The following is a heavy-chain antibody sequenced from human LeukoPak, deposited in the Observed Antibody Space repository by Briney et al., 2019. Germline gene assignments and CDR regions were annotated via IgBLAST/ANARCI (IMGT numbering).Heavy chain of an antibody. CDR2: ISGSGGST. J-gene: IGHJ4*02. CDR1: GFTFSSYA. CDR3: AKASDYDSSGYYHEGKNYFDY. D-gene: IGHD3-22*01. Sequence: GGSLRLSCAASGFTFSSYAMSWVRQAPGKGLEWDSAISGSGGSTYYADSVKGRFTISRDNSKNTLYLQMNSLRAEDTAVYYCAKASDYDSSGYYHEGKNYFDYWGQGTLVTVSS. V-gene: IGHV3-23*01.